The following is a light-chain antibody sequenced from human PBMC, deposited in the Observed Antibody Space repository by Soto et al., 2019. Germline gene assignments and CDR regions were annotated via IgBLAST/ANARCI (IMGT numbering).Light chain of an antibody. CDR3: QQNYRAPWT. J-gene: IGKJ1*01. CDR2: AAS. Sequence: DLQMTQSPSSLSASGGDRVTVTCRASQSISTYVNWYQHKPGKAPKVVIYAASTLPSGVPSRFSGRGSGTDFTLTINNLQPDDIATYYCQQNYRAPWTFGQGTKVE. V-gene: IGKV1-39*01. CDR1: QSISTY.